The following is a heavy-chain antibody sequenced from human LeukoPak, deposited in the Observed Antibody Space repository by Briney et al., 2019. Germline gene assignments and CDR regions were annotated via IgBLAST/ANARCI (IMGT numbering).Heavy chain of an antibody. Sequence: GGSLRLSCAASGFSFSTYAMSWVRQAPGNGLEWVSAISGSGGGTYYADSVKGRFTISRDNSKNTLSLQMNSLRAEDTAVFYCARSIYASGSYYAFDIWGQGTMVTVSS. D-gene: IGHD3-10*01. V-gene: IGHV3-23*01. CDR1: GFSFSTYA. CDR2: ISGSGGGT. CDR3: ARSIYASGSYYAFDI. J-gene: IGHJ3*02.